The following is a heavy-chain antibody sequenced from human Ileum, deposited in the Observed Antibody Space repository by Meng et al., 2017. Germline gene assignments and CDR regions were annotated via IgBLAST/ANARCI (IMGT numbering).Heavy chain of an antibody. Sequence: QLKPNQWGAALLKPSETLSLTCAVFGGSFNDYYWGGVRQSPGKGLEWIGQIHHSGRTNYKSSLERRVTISVDTSKSQFSLKLTSVTAADTAMYYCVRGPARETHDFDYWGQGALVTVSS. CDR1: GGSFNDYY. J-gene: IGHJ4*02. D-gene: IGHD1-26*01. CDR3: VRGPARETHDFDY. CDR2: IHHSGRT. V-gene: IGHV4-34*01.